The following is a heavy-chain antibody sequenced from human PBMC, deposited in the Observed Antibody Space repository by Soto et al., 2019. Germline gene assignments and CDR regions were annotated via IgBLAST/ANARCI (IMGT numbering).Heavy chain of an antibody. D-gene: IGHD1-26*01. CDR2: ISANNGNT. V-gene: IGHV1-18*01. Sequence: GGAVKVSCKGSGYTFFTYGITWMRQAPGQGLEWIGWISANNGNTNSAQKFQDRVTMTTDASTSTVHMELRSLRSDDTAVYYCARTSYTGGYSAFDLWGQGTLVTVSS. J-gene: IGHJ3*01. CDR3: ARTSYTGGYSAFDL. CDR1: GYTFFTYG.